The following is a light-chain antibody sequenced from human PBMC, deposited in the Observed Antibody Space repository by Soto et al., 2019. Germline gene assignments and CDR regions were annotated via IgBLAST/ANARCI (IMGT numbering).Light chain of an antibody. V-gene: IGKV3-15*01. CDR2: GAS. CDR1: QSVSSN. CDR3: QQYGSSGT. Sequence: EIVMPESRATLSVSPGERATLSCRASQSVSSNLAWYQQKPGQAPRLLIYGASTRATGIPARFSGSGSGTEFTLTISSLQPDDFAVYYCQQYGSSGTFGQGTKVDIK. J-gene: IGKJ1*01.